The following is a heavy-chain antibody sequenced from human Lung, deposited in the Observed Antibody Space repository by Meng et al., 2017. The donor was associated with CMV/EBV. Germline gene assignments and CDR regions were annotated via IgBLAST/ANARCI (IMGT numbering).Heavy chain of an antibody. CDR3: ARTPRGYSYGYSAYYFDY. J-gene: IGHJ4*02. CDR1: GFTFSLLE. Sequence: SXKISXAASGFTFSLLEMNWVRQAPGKGLEWISYINDATNNKYYADSVKGRFTISRDNAQNSLYLQMSSLRADDTAVYFCARTPRGYSYGYSAYYFDYWGQGXLVTVSS. CDR2: INDATNNK. V-gene: IGHV3-48*03. D-gene: IGHD5-18*01.